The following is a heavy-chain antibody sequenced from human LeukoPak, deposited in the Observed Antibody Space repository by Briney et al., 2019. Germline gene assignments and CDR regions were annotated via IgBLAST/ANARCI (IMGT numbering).Heavy chain of an antibody. V-gene: IGHV1-18*01. J-gene: IGHJ6*02. CDR1: GYTFTSYG. CDR3: ARERGWHFYYYGMDV. D-gene: IGHD2-15*01. Sequence: ASVKVSCKASGYTFTSYGISWVRQAPGQGLEWMGRISAYNGNTNYAQKLQGRVTMTTDTSTSTAYMELRSLRSDDTAVYYCARERGWHFYYYGMDVWGQGTTVTVSS. CDR2: ISAYNGNT.